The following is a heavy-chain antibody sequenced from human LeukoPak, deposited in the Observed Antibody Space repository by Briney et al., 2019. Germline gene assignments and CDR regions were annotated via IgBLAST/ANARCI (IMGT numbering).Heavy chain of an antibody. V-gene: IGHV3-23*01. Sequence: GGSLRLSCAISGFSFSSYAMSWVRQAPGKGLEWVSSISGSGGSTYYADSVNGRFTISRDNSKNTLYLQMNSLRAEDRAVYYCAKATYSRSWNLYFDYWGQGPLVPVSS. CDR2: ISGSGGST. J-gene: IGHJ4*02. D-gene: IGHD6-13*01. CDR3: AKATYSRSWNLYFDY. CDR1: GFSFSSYA.